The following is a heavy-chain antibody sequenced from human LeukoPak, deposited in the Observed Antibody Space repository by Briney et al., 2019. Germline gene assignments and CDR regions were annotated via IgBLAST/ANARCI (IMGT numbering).Heavy chain of an antibody. Sequence: GGSLRLSCVASGFYFGGHAMHWLRQAPGKGLEWVAYITYGSDTIFYADSVKGRFTVSGDNAKNLLYLQMNSLRVEDTAVYYCASEGVVGPVAHFDYWGQGALVTVSS. J-gene: IGHJ4*02. V-gene: IGHV3-48*04. CDR2: ITYGSDTI. D-gene: IGHD1-26*01. CDR3: ASEGVVGPVAHFDY. CDR1: GFYFGGHA.